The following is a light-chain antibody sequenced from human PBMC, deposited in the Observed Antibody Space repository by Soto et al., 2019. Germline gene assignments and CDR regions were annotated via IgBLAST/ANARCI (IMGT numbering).Light chain of an antibody. Sequence: QSALTQPASVSGSPGQSITISCTGTSRDVGGYNFVSWYQQHPGKAPKLMIYEVTDRPSGVSNRFSGSKSGSTASLTISGLQAEDEADYYCSSYTSRNTLAFGGGSKLTV. V-gene: IGLV2-14*01. CDR1: SRDVGGYNF. CDR3: SSYTSRNTLA. CDR2: EVT. J-gene: IGLJ2*01.